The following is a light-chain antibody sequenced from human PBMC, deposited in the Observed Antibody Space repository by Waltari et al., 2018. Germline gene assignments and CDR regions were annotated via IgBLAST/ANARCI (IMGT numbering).Light chain of an antibody. CDR1: QSISTY. CDR3: QQRTIWSGT. J-gene: IGKJ1*01. V-gene: IGKV3-11*01. CDR2: DAS. Sequence: VVVTQSPATLPLSPGERATLSCRASQSISTYLALYQQKPGQAPRLLIYDASNRATGIPARFSGSGSGTDFTLTISSLEPEDFAVYYCQQRTIWSGTFGQGTKVEIK.